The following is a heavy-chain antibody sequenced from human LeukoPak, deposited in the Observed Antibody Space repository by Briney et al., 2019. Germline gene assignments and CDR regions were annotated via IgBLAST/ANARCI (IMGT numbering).Heavy chain of an antibody. CDR3: XXXXXXGXXXXDY. CDR2: INQDGSEK. J-gene: IGHJ4*02. Sequence: YXXSXVRQAPGXGLXWVANINQDGSEKXYVDSVKGGFTISRXNAKXSLYMQMNRLRAEDTAVYYCXXXXXXGXXXXDYWGQXTXVTVSS. V-gene: IGHV3-7*01. CDR1: YX.